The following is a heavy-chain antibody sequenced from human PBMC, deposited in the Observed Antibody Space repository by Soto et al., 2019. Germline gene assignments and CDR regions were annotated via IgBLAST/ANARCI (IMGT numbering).Heavy chain of an antibody. J-gene: IGHJ6*02. CDR1: GFAFTSSA. Sequence: SVKVSCKASGFAFTSSAVQWVRQARGERLEWIGWIVVGSGNTNYAQKFQERVTITMDMSTSTAYMELSSPRSEDTAVYYCAAAPLQYCSSTSGYDRLYSYGMEVGG. D-gene: IGHD2-2*01. V-gene: IGHV1-58*01. CDR3: AAAPLQYCSSTSGYDRLYSYGMEV. CDR2: IVVGSGNT.